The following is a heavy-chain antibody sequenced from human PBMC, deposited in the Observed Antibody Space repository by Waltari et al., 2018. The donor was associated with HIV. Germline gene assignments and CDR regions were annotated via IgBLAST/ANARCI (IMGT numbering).Heavy chain of an antibody. CDR2: ISSSGSFI. CDR1: GFPSSDYS. Sequence: EVQLVDSGGGLVKPGGSLRLSCSASGFPSSDYSMNWVRQSPGKGLEWVSSISSSGSFIYYADSVKGRFTISRDNAQNSMYLQMNNLRADDSAMYYCARDSRGTSWSLNWFDPWGQGTLVTVSS. V-gene: IGHV3-21*02. CDR3: ARDSRGTSWSLNWFDP. D-gene: IGHD6-13*01. J-gene: IGHJ5*02.